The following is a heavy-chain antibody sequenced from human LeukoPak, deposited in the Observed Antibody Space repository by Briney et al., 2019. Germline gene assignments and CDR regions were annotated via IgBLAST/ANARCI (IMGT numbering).Heavy chain of an antibody. CDR3: AKRNLGSSSWYKWFDP. CDR1: GFTFSSYS. D-gene: IGHD6-13*01. J-gene: IGHJ5*02. Sequence: GGSLRLSCAASGFTFSSYSMNWVRQAPGKGLEWGSSISSSSSYIYYADSVKGRFNISRDNAKNSLYLQMNSLRAEDTAVYYCAKRNLGSSSWYKWFDPWGQGTLVTVSS. CDR2: ISSSSSYI. V-gene: IGHV3-21*04.